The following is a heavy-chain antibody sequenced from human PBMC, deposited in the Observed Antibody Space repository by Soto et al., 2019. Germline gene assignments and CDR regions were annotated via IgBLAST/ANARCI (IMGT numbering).Heavy chain of an antibody. V-gene: IGHV1-69*13. CDR2: IIPIFGTA. J-gene: IGHJ4*02. Sequence: ASVKGSCKASGGTFSSYAISWVRQAPGQGLEWMGGIIPIFGTANYAQKFQGRVTITADESTSTAYMELSSLRSEDTAVYYCARDRGYYYGSGLDYWGQGTLVTVSS. CDR3: ARDRGYYYGSGLDY. D-gene: IGHD3-10*01. CDR1: GGTFSSYA.